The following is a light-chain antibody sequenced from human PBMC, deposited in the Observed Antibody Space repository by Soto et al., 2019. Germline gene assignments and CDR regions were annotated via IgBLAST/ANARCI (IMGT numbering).Light chain of an antibody. Sequence: QSALTQPASVSGSPGQSITISCTGTSNDVGGYKYVSWYQHHPGKAPTLIIYEVAYRPSGVSDRFSGSKSGNTASLTISDLQSEDEADYFCSSSTRSIRLFGTGTKLTVL. CDR1: SNDVGGYKY. CDR3: SSSTRSIRL. J-gene: IGLJ1*01. CDR2: EVA. V-gene: IGLV2-14*01.